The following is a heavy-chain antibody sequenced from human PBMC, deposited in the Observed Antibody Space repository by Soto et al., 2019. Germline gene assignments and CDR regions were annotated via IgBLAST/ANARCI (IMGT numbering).Heavy chain of an antibody. CDR3: AKDRLYYYDSSGYYLDY. J-gene: IGHJ4*02. CDR2: ISYDGSNK. D-gene: IGHD3-22*01. Sequence: PGGSLRLSCAASGFTFSSYGMHWVRQAPGKGLEWVAVISYDGSNKYYADSVKGQFTISRDNSKNTLYLQMNSLRAEDTAVYYCAKDRLYYYDSSGYYLDYWGQGTLVTVSS. V-gene: IGHV3-30*18. CDR1: GFTFSSYG.